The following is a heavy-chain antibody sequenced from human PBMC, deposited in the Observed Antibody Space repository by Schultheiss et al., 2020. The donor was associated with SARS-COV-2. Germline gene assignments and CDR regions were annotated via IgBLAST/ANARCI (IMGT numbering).Heavy chain of an antibody. V-gene: IGHV5-10-1*01. Sequence: GESLKISCKGSGYSFTSYWISWVRQMPGKGLEWMGRIDPSDSYTNYSPSFQGHVTISADKSISTAYLQWSSLKASDTAMYYCARLYSVGSIAVAGTKAFDIWGQGTMVTVSS. J-gene: IGHJ3*02. CDR1: GYSFTSYW. CDR3: ARLYSVGSIAVAGTKAFDI. CDR2: IDPSDSYT. D-gene: IGHD6-19*01.